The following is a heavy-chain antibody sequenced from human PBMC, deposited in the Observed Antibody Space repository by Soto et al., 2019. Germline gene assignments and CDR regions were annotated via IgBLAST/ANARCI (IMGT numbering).Heavy chain of an antibody. D-gene: IGHD2-2*01. Sequence: EVQLLESGGGLVQPGGSLRLSCAGSGFTFINYAMNWVRQAPGKGLEWVSSISGGGDATFFADSVRGRFTISRDNSKNTVTLQMNSLALDDTAVYYCARKILGSTSRPNYWYFDLWGRGTLVTVSS. CDR1: GFTFINYA. J-gene: IGHJ2*01. CDR3: ARKILGSTSRPNYWYFDL. CDR2: ISGGGDAT. V-gene: IGHV3-23*01.